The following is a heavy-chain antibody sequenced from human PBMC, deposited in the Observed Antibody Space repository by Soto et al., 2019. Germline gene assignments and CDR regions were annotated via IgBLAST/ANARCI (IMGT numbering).Heavy chain of an antibody. D-gene: IGHD3-22*01. CDR1: GFTFSSYS. CDR3: ARGITMIGNLFDY. J-gene: IGHJ4*02. V-gene: IGHV3-7*01. CDR2: IKQDGSEK. Sequence: PGGSLRLSCAASGFTFSSYSMSWVRQAPGKGLEWVANIKQDGSEKYYVDSVKGRFTISRDNAKNSLYLQMNSLRAEDTAVYYCARGITMIGNLFDYWGQGT.